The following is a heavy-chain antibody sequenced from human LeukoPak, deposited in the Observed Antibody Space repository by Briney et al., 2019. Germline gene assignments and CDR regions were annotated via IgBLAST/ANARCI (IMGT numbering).Heavy chain of an antibody. J-gene: IGHJ4*02. CDR2: IYYRGST. V-gene: IGHV4-38-2*02. CDR3: ARYREVGATVDY. CDR1: GYSISSGYY. D-gene: IGHD1-26*01. Sequence: SETLSLTCTVSGYSISSGYYWGWIRQPPGRGLEWIASIYYRGSTHYNPSLASLKSRVTISGDTSKNQFSLKLSSVTAADTAVYFCARYREVGATVDYWGQGTLVTVSS.